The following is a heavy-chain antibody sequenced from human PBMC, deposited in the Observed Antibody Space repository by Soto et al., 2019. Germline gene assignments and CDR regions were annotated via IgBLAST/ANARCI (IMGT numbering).Heavy chain of an antibody. D-gene: IGHD2-15*01. CDR2: ISAYNGNT. Sequence: ASVKVSCKASGYTFTSYGMSWVRQAPGQGLEWMGWISAYNGNTNYAQKLQGRVTMTTDTSTSTAYMELRSLRSDDTAVYYCARDLFCSGGSCYSNWFDPWGQGTLVTVSS. J-gene: IGHJ5*02. CDR3: ARDLFCSGGSCYSNWFDP. V-gene: IGHV1-18*04. CDR1: GYTFTSYG.